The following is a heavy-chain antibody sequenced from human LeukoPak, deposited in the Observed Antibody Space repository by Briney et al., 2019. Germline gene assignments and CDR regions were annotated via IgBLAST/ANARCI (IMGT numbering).Heavy chain of an antibody. J-gene: IGHJ5*02. CDR2: INTNTGNP. Sequence: GASVKVSCKASGYTFTSYAMNWVRQAPGQGLEWMGWINTNTGNPTYAQGFTGRFVFSLDTSVSTAYLQISSLKAEDTAVYYCARDGSVLGYFDWPTNWFDPWGQGTLVTVSS. CDR1: GYTFTSYA. V-gene: IGHV7-4-1*02. D-gene: IGHD3-9*01. CDR3: ARDGSVLGYFDWPTNWFDP.